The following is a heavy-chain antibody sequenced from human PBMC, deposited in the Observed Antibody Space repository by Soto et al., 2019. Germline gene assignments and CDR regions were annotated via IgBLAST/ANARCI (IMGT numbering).Heavy chain of an antibody. CDR3: ASWLKTSGWYVLLEGSFDY. CDR1: GFTFSSDW. J-gene: IGHJ4*02. D-gene: IGHD6-19*01. CDR2: IKQDGSAK. V-gene: IGHV3-7*01. Sequence: EVQLVESGGGLVQPGGSLRLSCAASGFTFSSDWMTWVRQAPGKGLEWVANIKQDGSAKYYVDSVKGRFTISRDNAKNSLYLQMNSLRAEDTAVYYCASWLKTSGWYVLLEGSFDYWGQGTLVTVSS.